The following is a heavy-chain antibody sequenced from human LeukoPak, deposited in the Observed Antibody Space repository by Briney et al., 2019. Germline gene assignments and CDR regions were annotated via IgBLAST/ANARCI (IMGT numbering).Heavy chain of an antibody. Sequence: GGSLRLSCAASGFTFSRYWMHWVRQVPGKGLVWVSRIISDGSSTRYADSVKGRFTISRDNAKNTLYLQMNSLRAEDTAVYYCARAGYCSSTTCGALDIWGQGTMVTVSS. J-gene: IGHJ3*02. D-gene: IGHD2-2*01. CDR3: ARAGYCSSTTCGALDI. CDR2: IISDGSST. V-gene: IGHV3-74*01. CDR1: GFTFSRYW.